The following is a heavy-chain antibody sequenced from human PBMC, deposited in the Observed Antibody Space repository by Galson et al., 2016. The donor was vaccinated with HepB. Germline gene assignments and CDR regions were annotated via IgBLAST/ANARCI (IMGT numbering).Heavy chain of an antibody. CDR2: ITSSHTYT. J-gene: IGHJ6*02. D-gene: IGHD3-10*01. V-gene: IGHV3-21*06. CDR1: GFTFSDYN. Sequence: SLRLSCAASGFTFSDYNLNWVRQAPGKGLEWVSSITSSHTYTYYADSVKGRFTISRDNAKNSLYLHMNSLRAEDTAMYYCAREIGYVRFGYHYGMDVWGQGTTVTVSS. CDR3: AREIGYVRFGYHYGMDV.